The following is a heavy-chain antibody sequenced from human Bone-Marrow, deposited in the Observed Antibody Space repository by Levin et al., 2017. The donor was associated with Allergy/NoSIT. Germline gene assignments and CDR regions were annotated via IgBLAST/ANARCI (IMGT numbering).Heavy chain of an antibody. CDR1: GFTFSSYG. Sequence: PGGSLRLSCAASGFTFSSYGMHWVRQAPGKGLEWVAVISYDGSNKYYADSVKGRFTISRDNSKNTLYLQMNSLRAEDTAVYYCAKDPKPYYYYYGMDVWGQGTTVTVSS. CDR3: AKDPKPYYYYYGMDV. CDR2: ISYDGSNK. J-gene: IGHJ6*02. V-gene: IGHV3-30*18.